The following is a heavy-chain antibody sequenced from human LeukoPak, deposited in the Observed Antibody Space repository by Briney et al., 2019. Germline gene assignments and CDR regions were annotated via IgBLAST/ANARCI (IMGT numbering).Heavy chain of an antibody. CDR1: GGSISSYY. CDR3: ARGGYFDWLLPFDY. CDR2: IYYSGST. V-gene: IGHV4-59*01. Sequence: SETLSLTCTVSGGSISSYYWSWIRQPPGKGLEWIGYIYYSGSTNCNPSLKSRVTISVDTSKNQFSLKLSSVTAADTAVYYCARGGYFDWLLPFDYWGQGTLVTVSS. J-gene: IGHJ4*02. D-gene: IGHD3-9*01.